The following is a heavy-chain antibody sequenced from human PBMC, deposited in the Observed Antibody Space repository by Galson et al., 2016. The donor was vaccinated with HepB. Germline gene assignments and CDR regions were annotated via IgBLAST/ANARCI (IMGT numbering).Heavy chain of an antibody. J-gene: IGHJ4*02. Sequence: SLRLSCAVSGFSISSYAMSWVRQAPGKGLEWVSAFSGSAARTYYADSVKGRFTISRDSYKNTLYLQMNSLRAEDTAVYYCATPKHSSSWYVFSASGGTPTYHLAYWGQGTVVTVSS. CDR2: FSGSAART. V-gene: IGHV3-23*01. CDR1: GFSISSYA. D-gene: IGHD6-13*01. CDR3: ATPKHSSSWYVFSASGGTPTYHLAY.